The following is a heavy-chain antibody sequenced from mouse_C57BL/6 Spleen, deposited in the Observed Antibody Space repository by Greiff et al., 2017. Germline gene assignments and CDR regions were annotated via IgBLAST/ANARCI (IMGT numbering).Heavy chain of an antibody. Sequence: EVKLVESGPELVKPGASVKISCKASGYSFTGYYMNWVKQSPEKSLEWIGEINPSTGGTTYNQKFKAKATLTVDKSSSTAYMQLKSLTSEDSAVYYCARDSSGYGFAYWGQGTLVTVSA. V-gene: IGHV1-42*01. CDR2: INPSTGGT. D-gene: IGHD3-2*02. CDR3: ARDSSGYGFAY. J-gene: IGHJ3*01. CDR1: GYSFTGYY.